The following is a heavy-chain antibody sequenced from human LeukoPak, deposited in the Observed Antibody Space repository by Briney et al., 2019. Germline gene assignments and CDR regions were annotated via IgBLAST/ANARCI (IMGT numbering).Heavy chain of an antibody. CDR3: AREYHYGMDV. CDR2: ISSSSGYI. V-gene: IGHV3-21*01. Sequence: GGSLRLSCAASGFTFSSYSMNWVRQAPGKGLEWVSSISSSSGYIYYADSVKGRFTISRDNAKNSLYLQMNSLRAEDTAVYYCAREYHYGMDVWGQGTTVTVSS. J-gene: IGHJ6*02. CDR1: GFTFSSYS.